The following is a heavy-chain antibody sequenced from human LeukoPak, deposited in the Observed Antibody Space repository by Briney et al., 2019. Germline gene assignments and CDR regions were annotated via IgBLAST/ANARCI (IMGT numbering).Heavy chain of an antibody. D-gene: IGHD3-3*01. CDR3: ARFGNYDFWSGYIDY. Sequence: PSETLSLTCTVSGGSISSYYWSWIRQPPGKGLEWIGYIYYSGSNNYNPSLKSRVTISVDTSKNQFSLKLSSVTAADTAVYYCARFGNYDFWSGYIDYWGQGTLVTVSS. CDR1: GGSISSYY. CDR2: IYYSGSN. J-gene: IGHJ4*02. V-gene: IGHV4-59*01.